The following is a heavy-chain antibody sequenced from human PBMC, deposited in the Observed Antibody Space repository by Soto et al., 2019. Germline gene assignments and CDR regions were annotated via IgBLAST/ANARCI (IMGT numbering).Heavy chain of an antibody. D-gene: IGHD6-13*01. J-gene: IGHJ6*02. CDR1: GFTFSSYA. V-gene: IGHV3-23*01. CDR3: ATIAAAEDYYYGMDV. CDR2: ISGSGGST. Sequence: GGSLRLSWAASGFTFSSYARSWVRQAQGKGLEWVSAISGSGGSTYYADSVKGRFTISRDNSKNTLYLQMNSLRAEDTAVYYCATIAAAEDYYYGMDVWGQGTTVTVSS.